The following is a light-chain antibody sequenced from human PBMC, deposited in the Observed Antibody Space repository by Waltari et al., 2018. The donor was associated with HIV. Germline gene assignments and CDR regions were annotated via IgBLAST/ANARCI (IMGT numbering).Light chain of an antibody. CDR1: SSNTGLGS. CDR3: AVWDGSLSDYV. J-gene: IGLJ1*01. Sequence: QSVLTQPPSALGTPGQRVTIPLSGSSSNTGLGSVCWYQQLPGMAPKPLIHRNNQRPSGVPDRFSGSKSGTSASLTISGLRSEDEADYYCAVWDGSLSDYVFGSGTQVTVL. V-gene: IGLV1-47*01. CDR2: RNN.